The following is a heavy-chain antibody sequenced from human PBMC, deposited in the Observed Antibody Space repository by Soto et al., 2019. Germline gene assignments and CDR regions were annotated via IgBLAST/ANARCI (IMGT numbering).Heavy chain of an antibody. CDR2: VSTVGQST. Sequence: GGSLRLSCAASGFTFIDYAMSWVRQAPGKGLEWVATVSTVGQSTFSADSVKGRFTISRDNSKNTLYLQMSSLRVDDTAFYFCAKGGSFGGILASWGRGTLVPVSS. V-gene: IGHV3-23*01. CDR3: AKGGSFGGILAS. J-gene: IGHJ4*02. D-gene: IGHD3-10*01. CDR1: GFTFIDYA.